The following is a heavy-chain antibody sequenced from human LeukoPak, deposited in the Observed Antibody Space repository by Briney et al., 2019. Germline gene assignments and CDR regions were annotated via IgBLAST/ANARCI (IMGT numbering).Heavy chain of an antibody. D-gene: IGHD6-19*01. Sequence: PGGSLRLSCAVSGFTVTSYAMSWVRQAPGKGLEWVSVINTSGSDTFYADSVKGRFTISRDSSKNTLYLQMNSLRAEDTAVYYCAKGVWDSSGWYLDYWGQGTPGHRLL. J-gene: IGHJ4*02. CDR1: GFTVTSYA. V-gene: IGHV3-23*05. CDR3: AKGVWDSSGWYLDY. CDR2: INTSGSDT.